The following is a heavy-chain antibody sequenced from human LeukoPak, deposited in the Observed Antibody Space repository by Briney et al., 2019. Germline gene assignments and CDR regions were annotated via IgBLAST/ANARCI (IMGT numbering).Heavy chain of an antibody. CDR1: GFTFSSYA. J-gene: IGHJ5*02. CDR2: ISYDGSNK. CDR3: ARDIGHCSGGSSWGNWFDP. D-gene: IGHD2-15*01. Sequence: PGRSMRLSCAASGFTFSSYAMHWVRQAPGKGLEWVAVISYDGSNKYYADSVKGRFTISRDNSKNTLYLQMNSLRAEDTAVYYCARDIGHCSGGSSWGNWFDPWGQGTLVTVSS. V-gene: IGHV3-30-3*01.